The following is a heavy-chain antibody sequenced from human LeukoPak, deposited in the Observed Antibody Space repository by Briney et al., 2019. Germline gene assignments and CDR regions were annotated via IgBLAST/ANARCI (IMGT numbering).Heavy chain of an antibody. D-gene: IGHD2-21*02. J-gene: IGHJ4*02. CDR1: GYTFTSYY. V-gene: IGHV1-46*01. CDR2: INPSGGST. CDR3: ARDRAVVTEGFDY. Sequence: ASVKVSCKASGYTFTSYYMHWVRQAPGQGLEWMGIINPSGGSTTYAQKFQGRVTMTRDMSTSTVYMELSSVRSEDTAVYYCARDRAVVTEGFDYWGQGTLVTVSS.